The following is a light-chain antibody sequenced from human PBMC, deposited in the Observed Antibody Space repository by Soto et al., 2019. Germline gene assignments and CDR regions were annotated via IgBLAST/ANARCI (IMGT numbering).Light chain of an antibody. J-gene: IGLJ2*01. Sequence: QSALTQPRSVSGSPGQSVTISCTGSSTDIGDYNYVSWYQQHPGKAPKLMIFDVTKRPSGVPDRFSGSKSGNTASLTISGLQAEDEARYYCCSYAGRYTPVVFGGGTKLTVL. CDR1: STDIGDYNY. CDR3: CSYAGRYTPVV. V-gene: IGLV2-11*01. CDR2: DVT.